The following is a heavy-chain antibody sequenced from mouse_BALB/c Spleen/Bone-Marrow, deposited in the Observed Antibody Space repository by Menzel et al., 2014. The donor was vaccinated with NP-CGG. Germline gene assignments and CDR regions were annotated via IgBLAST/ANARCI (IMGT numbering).Heavy chain of an antibody. Sequence: EVKVVESGGGLVKPGGSLKLSCAASGFTFSSYAMSWVRQTPEKRLEWVASISSGGSTYYPDSVKGRFTISRDKDRNILDLQMSRMRSEDKAMYYCASLYFYGSSYYTMDYWGQGTSVTVSS. CDR1: GFTFSSYA. J-gene: IGHJ4*01. V-gene: IGHV5-6-5*01. CDR2: ISSGGST. CDR3: ASLYFYGSSYYTMDY. D-gene: IGHD1-1*01.